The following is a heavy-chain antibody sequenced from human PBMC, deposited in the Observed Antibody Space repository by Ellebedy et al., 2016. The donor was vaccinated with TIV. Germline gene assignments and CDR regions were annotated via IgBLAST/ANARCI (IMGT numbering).Heavy chain of an antibody. D-gene: IGHD1-26*01. J-gene: IGHJ4*02. V-gene: IGHV4-39*01. Sequence: GSLRLSXTVSGGSISSSTYYWGWTRQPPGKGLEWIGSIYYSGSTYYNPSLKSRVTISVDTSKNQFSLKLSSVTATDTAVYYCARHGYDWEILPDYWGQGTLVTVSS. CDR1: GGSISSSTYY. CDR3: ARHGYDWEILPDY. CDR2: IYYSGST.